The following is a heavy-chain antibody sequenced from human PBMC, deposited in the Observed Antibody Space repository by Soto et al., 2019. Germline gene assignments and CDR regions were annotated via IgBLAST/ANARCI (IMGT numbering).Heavy chain of an antibody. V-gene: IGHV3-30-3*01. D-gene: IGHD4-17*01. Sequence: QVQLVESGGGVVQPGRSLRLSCAASGFTFSSYAMHWVRQAPGKGLEWVAVISYDGSNKYYADSVKGRFTISRDNSKNTLYLQMNSLRAEDTAVYYCARDYQDDYGDYAPTYWGQGTLVTVSS. J-gene: IGHJ4*02. CDR1: GFTFSSYA. CDR3: ARDYQDDYGDYAPTY. CDR2: ISYDGSNK.